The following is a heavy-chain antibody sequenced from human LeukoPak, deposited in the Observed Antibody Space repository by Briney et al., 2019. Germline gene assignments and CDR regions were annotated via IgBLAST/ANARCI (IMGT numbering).Heavy chain of an antibody. CDR3: ARDRWSIAVPGREYYFDY. CDR2: ISAYNGNT. D-gene: IGHD6-19*01. CDR1: GYTFTSYG. V-gene: IGHV1-18*01. J-gene: IGHJ4*02. Sequence: ASVKVSCKASGYTFTSYGISWVRQAPGQGLEWMGWISAYNGNTNYAQKLQGRVTMTTDTSTSTAYMELRSLRSDDTAVYYCARDRWSIAVPGREYYFDYWGQGTLVTVSS.